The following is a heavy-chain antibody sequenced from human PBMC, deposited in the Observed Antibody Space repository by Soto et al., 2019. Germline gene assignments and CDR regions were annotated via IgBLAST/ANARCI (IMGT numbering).Heavy chain of an antibody. D-gene: IGHD2-15*01. Sequence: SEALSLTCTVSGGSISSSTYYWGWMRQPPGKGLEWIGEINHSGSTNYNPSLKSRVNISVDTSKNQFSLKLSSVTAADTAVYYCARGYCSGGSCSGDYYYGMDVWGQGTTVTVSS. V-gene: IGHV4-39*07. CDR1: GGSISSSTYY. CDR3: ARGYCSGGSCSGDYYYGMDV. CDR2: INHSGST. J-gene: IGHJ6*02.